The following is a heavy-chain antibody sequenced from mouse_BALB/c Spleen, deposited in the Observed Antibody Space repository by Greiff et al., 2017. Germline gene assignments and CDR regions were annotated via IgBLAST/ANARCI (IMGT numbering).Heavy chain of an antibody. CDR2: ISYSGST. J-gene: IGHJ4*01. Sequence: VQLQESGPGLVKPSQSLSLTCTVTGYSITSDYAWNWIRQFPGNKLEWMGYISYSGSTSYNPSLKSRISITRDTSKNQFFLQLNSVTTEDTATYYCARSGNNAMDYWGQGTSVTVSS. CDR1: GYSITSDYA. V-gene: IGHV3-2*02. CDR3: ARSGNNAMDY. D-gene: IGHD2-1*01.